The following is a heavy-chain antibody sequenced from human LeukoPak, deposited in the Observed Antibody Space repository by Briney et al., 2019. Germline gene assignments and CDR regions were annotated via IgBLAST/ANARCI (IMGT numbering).Heavy chain of an antibody. CDR1: GYSFTSYW. Sequence: EESLKISCKGSGYSFTSYWIGWVRQMPGKGLEWMGIIYPGDSDTRYSPSFQGQVTISADKSISTAYLQWSSLKASDTVMYYCASGGCTNGVCYKDAFDIWGQGTMVTVSS. J-gene: IGHJ3*02. CDR2: IYPGDSDT. D-gene: IGHD2-8*01. V-gene: IGHV5-51*01. CDR3: ASGGCTNGVCYKDAFDI.